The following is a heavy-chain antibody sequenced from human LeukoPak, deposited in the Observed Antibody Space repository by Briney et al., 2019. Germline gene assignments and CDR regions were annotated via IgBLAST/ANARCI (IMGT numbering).Heavy chain of an antibody. D-gene: IGHD6-13*01. J-gene: IGHJ4*02. CDR3: ATKSEYSSSWYSLDY. CDR1: GYTFTGYY. Sequence: ASVKVSCKASGYTFTGYYMHWVRQAPGQGLEWMGWINPNSGGKNYAQKFQGRVTMTRDTSISTAYMELSRLRSDDTAVYYCATKSEYSSSWYSLDYWGQGTLVTVSS. V-gene: IGHV1-2*02. CDR2: INPNSGGK.